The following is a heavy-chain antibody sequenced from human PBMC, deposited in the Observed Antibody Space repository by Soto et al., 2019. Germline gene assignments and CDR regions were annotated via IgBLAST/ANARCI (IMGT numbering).Heavy chain of an antibody. CDR3: ARDMDTAMVTPPFDY. CDR2: ISSSSSYI. Sequence: GGALRASCSAPGFTLISYSTNWVRQAPGKGLEWVSSISSSSSYIYYADSVKGRFTISRDNAKNSLYLQMNSLRAEDTAVYYCARDMDTAMVTPPFDYWGQGTLVTVSS. D-gene: IGHD5-18*01. J-gene: IGHJ4*02. V-gene: IGHV3-21*01. CDR1: GFTLISYS.